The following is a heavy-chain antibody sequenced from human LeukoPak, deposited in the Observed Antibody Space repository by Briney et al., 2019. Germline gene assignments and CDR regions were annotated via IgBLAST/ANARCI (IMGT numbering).Heavy chain of an antibody. J-gene: IGHJ4*02. CDR3: ASAGWYSSSSHTHFDY. Sequence: GGSLRLSCAASGFTFSSYSMTWVRQAPGKGLEWVAVIWYDGSNKYYADSVKGRFTISRDNSKNTLYLQMNSLRAEDTAVYYCASAGWYSSSSHTHFDYWGQGTLVTVSS. V-gene: IGHV3-33*08. CDR1: GFTFSSYS. CDR2: IWYDGSNK. D-gene: IGHD6-13*01.